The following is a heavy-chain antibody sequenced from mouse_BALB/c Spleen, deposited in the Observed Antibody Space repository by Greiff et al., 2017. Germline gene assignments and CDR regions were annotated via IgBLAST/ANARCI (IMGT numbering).Heavy chain of an antibody. CDR1: GFNIKDYY. D-gene: IGHD1-1*01. J-gene: IGHJ4*01. CDR3: NALTTVVAKYYAMDY. Sequence: VQLQQSGAELVRSGASVKLSCTASGFNIKDYYMHWVKQRPEQGLEWIGWIDPENGDTEYAPKFQGKATMTADTSSNTAYLQLSSLTSEDTAVYYCNALTTVVAKYYAMDYWGQGTSVTGSS. CDR2: IDPENGDT. V-gene: IGHV14-4*02.